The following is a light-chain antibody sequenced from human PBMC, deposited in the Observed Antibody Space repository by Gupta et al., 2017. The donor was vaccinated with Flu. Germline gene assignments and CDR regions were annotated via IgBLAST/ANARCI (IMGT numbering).Light chain of an antibody. V-gene: IGKV1-12*01. CDR2: LAS. Sequence: PSSVSASVGDRVTITCRASQNIGSRLAWYQLKPGKAPKLLIYLASSFQSGVPSRFSGRGYGTDFTLTISSLQPEDFATYLGQQADSLSCTFGEGTKVEIK. CDR3: QQADSLSCT. J-gene: IGKJ4*02. CDR1: QNIGSR.